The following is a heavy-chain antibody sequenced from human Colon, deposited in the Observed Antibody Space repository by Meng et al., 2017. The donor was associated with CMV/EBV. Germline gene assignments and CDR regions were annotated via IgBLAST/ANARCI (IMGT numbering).Heavy chain of an antibody. Sequence: ASVKVSCKTSGYTFTNCGFSWVRQAPGQGLEWMGWISAYNGNTNYAQKLQGRVTMTTDTSTSTAYMELRGLRSDDTAVYYCARAHPLIPAASFDYGMDVWGQGITVTVSS. CDR3: ARAHPLIPAASFDYGMDV. CDR1: GYTFTNCG. D-gene: IGHD2-2*01. V-gene: IGHV1-18*01. CDR2: ISAYNGNT. J-gene: IGHJ6*02.